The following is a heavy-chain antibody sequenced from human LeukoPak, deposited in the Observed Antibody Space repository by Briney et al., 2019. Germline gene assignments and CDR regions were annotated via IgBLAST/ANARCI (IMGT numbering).Heavy chain of an antibody. CDR1: GFTFSSYS. Sequence: GGSLRLSCAASGFTFSSYSMNWVRQAPGKGLEWVSSISSSSSYIYYADSVKGRFTISRDNAKNSLYLQMNSLRAEDTAVYYCARDLTMIVVVVPFDYWGQGTLVTVSS. CDR2: ISSSSSYI. CDR3: ARDLTMIVVVVPFDY. D-gene: IGHD3-22*01. V-gene: IGHV3-21*01. J-gene: IGHJ4*02.